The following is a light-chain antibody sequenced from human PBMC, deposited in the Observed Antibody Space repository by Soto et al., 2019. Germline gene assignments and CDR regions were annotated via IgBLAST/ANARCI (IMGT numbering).Light chain of an antibody. CDR3: SSYTSNSTLVV. CDR1: SSDVGGYNY. CDR2: DVS. J-gene: IGLJ2*01. Sequence: QSALTQPASVSGSPGQSITISCTGTSSDVGGYNYVSWYQQHPGKAPKLMIYDVSNRPSGVSNRFSGSKSGNTASLTISGLQPDDEADYYCSSYTSNSTLVVFGGGTKLTVL. V-gene: IGLV2-14*01.